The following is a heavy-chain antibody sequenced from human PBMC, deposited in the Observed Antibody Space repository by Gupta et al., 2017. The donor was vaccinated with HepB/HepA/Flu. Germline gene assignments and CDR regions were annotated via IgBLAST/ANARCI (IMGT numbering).Heavy chain of an antibody. CDR2: INGESGST. D-gene: IGHD6-6*01. V-gene: IGHV3-43*02. J-gene: IGHJ5*02. CDR1: GPRFNDYA. CDR3: TRDTSINLSVPMWANNWFDP. Sequence: EVQLVESGGGVVQPGGSLRLSGAASGPRFNDYALQWVRQVPGKGLEWVALINGESGSTFYADSVKGRFTVSRDNSKNFLYLQMNSLRTEDTALYYCTRDTSINLSVPMWANNWFDPWGQGTLVTVSS.